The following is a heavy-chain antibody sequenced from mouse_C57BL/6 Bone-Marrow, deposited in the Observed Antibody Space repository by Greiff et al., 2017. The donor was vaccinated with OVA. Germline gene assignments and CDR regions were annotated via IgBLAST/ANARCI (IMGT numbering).Heavy chain of an antibody. CDR1: GYTFTDYE. CDR3: TRGGYDWDLYLDV. D-gene: IGHD2-2*01. Sequence: QVQLQQSGAELVRPGASVTLSCKASGYTFTDYEMHWVKQTPVHGLEWIGAIDPETGGTAYNQKFKGKAILTEDQSSSTADMELSILTSDDSDVDYYTRGGYDWDLYLDVWGTGTTVTVSS. J-gene: IGHJ1*03. V-gene: IGHV1-15*01. CDR2: IDPETGGT.